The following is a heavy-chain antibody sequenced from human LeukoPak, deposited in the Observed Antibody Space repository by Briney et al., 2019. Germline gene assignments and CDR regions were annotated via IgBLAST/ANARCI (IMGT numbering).Heavy chain of an antibody. CDR3: ARLADCSETSCRSFDY. J-gene: IGHJ4*02. CDR2: INPNSGGT. Sequence: ASVKVSCKASGYTFTGYYMHWVRQAPGQGLEWMGWINPNSGGTNYAQKFQGRVTMTRDTSITTAYMELSRLSSDDTAVYYCARLADCSETSCRSFDYWGQGTLVTVSS. V-gene: IGHV1-2*02. D-gene: IGHD2-2*01. CDR1: GYTFTGYY.